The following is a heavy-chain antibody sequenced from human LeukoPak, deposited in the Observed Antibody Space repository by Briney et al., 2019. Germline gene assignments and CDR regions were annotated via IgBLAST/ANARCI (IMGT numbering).Heavy chain of an antibody. J-gene: IGHJ6*02. CDR2: INHSGST. V-gene: IGHV4-34*01. CDR1: GGSFSGSY. D-gene: IGHD6-13*01. CDR3: ARVEQQPYYYYYGMDV. Sequence: SETLSLTCAVYGGSFSGSYWSWIRQPPGKGLEWGGEINHSGSTNYIPSLKSRVAISVDTSKNQFSLKLSSVTAADTAVYYCARVEQQPYYYYYGMDVWGQGTTVTVSS.